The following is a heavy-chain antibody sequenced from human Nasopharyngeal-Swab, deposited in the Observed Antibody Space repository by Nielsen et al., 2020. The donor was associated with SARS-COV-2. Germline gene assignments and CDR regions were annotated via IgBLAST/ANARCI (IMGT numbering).Heavy chain of an antibody. CDR2: IYYSGST. Sequence: WIRQPPGKGLEWIGSIYYSGSTYYNPSLKSRVTISVDTSKNQFSLKLSSVTAADTAVYYCARGRAFYDYVWGSYRPFDYWGQGTLVTVSS. V-gene: IGHV4-39*07. D-gene: IGHD3-16*02. CDR3: ARGRAFYDYVWGSYRPFDY. J-gene: IGHJ4*02.